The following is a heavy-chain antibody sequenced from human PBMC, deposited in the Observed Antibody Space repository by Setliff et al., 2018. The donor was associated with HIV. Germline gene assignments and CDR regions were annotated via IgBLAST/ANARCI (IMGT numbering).Heavy chain of an antibody. CDR2: IKSKTDGGTT. CDR1: GFTFSSYA. Sequence: GGSLRLSCAASGFTFSSYASGWVRQAPGKGLEWVGRIKSKTDGGTTDYAAPVKGRFTVSRDDSRDTVYLQMNSLKPEDTAVYYCATPPGYYDSSPLDFWGQGTLVTVSS. D-gene: IGHD3-22*01. CDR3: ATPPGYYDSSPLDF. J-gene: IGHJ4*02. V-gene: IGHV3-15*01.